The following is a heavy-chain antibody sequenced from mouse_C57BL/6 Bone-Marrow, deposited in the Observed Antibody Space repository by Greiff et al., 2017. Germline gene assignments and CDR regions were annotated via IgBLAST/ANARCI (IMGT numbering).Heavy chain of an antibody. CDR2: IYPSDSET. Sequence: VQLQQPGAELVRPGSSVKLSCKASGYTFTSYWMDWVKQRPGQGLEWIGNIYPSDSETHYNQKFTDKATLTVDKSSSTAYMQLSSLTSEDSAVYYCARGGRGMDYWGQGTSVTVSS. J-gene: IGHJ4*01. CDR3: ARGGRGMDY. V-gene: IGHV1-61*01. CDR1: GYTFTSYW.